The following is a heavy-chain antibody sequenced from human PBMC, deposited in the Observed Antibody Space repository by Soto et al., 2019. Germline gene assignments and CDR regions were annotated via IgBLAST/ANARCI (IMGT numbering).Heavy chain of an antibody. CDR3: ARQRPTDGRWEFANYYGMDV. V-gene: IGHV4-38-2*01. D-gene: IGHD1-26*01. Sequence: SETLSLTCAVSGYSISSGYYWGWIRQPPGKGLEWIGEIIHSESTKYNPSLKSRVTISVDTSKNQFSLKLSSVTAADTAVYYCARQRPTDGRWEFANYYGMDVWGQGTPVT. CDR2: IIHSEST. J-gene: IGHJ6*02. CDR1: GYSISSGYY.